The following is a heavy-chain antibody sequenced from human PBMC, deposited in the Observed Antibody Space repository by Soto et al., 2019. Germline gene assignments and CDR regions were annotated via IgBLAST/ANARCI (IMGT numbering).Heavy chain of an antibody. V-gene: IGHV3-23*01. CDR1: GFAFSSYS. CDR2: VSGSTGNT. J-gene: IGHJ4*02. D-gene: IGHD1-26*01. Sequence: GGSLRLSCAASGFAFSSYSMAWVRQTPDKGLQWVSAVSGSTGNTYYTDSVKGRFTISRDNSKNTLYLQMNSLKAEDTAVYYCAKGQKWELPFDYWGQGALVTVSS. CDR3: AKGQKWELPFDY.